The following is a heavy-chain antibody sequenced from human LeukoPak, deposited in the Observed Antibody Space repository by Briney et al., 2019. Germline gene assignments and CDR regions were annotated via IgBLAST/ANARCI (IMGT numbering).Heavy chain of an antibody. CDR3: ARSTPRFYDFWSGNGR. J-gene: IGHJ4*02. Sequence: GGSLRLSCAASGFTFSSYSMNWVRQAPGKGLEWVSSISSSSSYIYYADSVKGRFTISRDNAKNSLYLQMNSLRAEDTAVYYCARSTPRFYDFWSGNGRWGQGTLVTVSS. V-gene: IGHV3-21*01. D-gene: IGHD3-3*01. CDR2: ISSSSSYI. CDR1: GFTFSSYS.